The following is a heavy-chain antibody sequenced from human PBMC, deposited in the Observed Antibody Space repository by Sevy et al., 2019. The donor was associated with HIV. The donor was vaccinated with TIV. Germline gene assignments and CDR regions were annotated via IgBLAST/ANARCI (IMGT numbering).Heavy chain of an antibody. J-gene: IGHJ4*02. V-gene: IGHV3-30*04. CDR3: ARLFSCGGDCYYLDY. Sequence: GGSLRLSCAASGFAFSTHAMHWVRQAPGKGLEWVAVMSHDGNYKNHADSVKVRFTISRDNFKNRLYLQMNSLRVEDTAVYFCARLFSCGGDCYYLDYWGQGAPVTVSS. CDR1: GFAFSTHA. D-gene: IGHD2-21*02. CDR2: MSHDGNYK.